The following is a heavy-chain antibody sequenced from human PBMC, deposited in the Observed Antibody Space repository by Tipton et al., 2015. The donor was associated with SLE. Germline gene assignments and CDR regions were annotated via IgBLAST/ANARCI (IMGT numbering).Heavy chain of an antibody. Sequence: VQLVQSGAEVKKPGESLKISCRGSGYSFTSYWIGWVRQMPGKGPEWMGIIYPGDSDTRYSPSFQGQVTISADKSISTAYLQWSSLKASDTAMYYCARRKDPQVRAPLFDYWGQGTLVTVSS. V-gene: IGHV5-51*03. J-gene: IGHJ4*02. CDR2: IYPGDSDT. CDR1: GYSFTSYW. CDR3: ARRKDPQVRAPLFDY.